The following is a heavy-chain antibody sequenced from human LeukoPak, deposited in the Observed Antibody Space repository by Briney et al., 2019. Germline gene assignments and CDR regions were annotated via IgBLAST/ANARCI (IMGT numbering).Heavy chain of an antibody. Sequence: GGCLRLSCTASGFTFCDYAMSWVRQAPGKGRGGVGFIRSKAYGGTMEYAAAVKGRSVISSDDSKSLDYMQMNSLKTEDTAVYYCTSRRTKVTTWHFDYWGQGTPVTVSS. J-gene: IGHJ4*01. CDR3: TSRRTKVTTWHFDY. D-gene: IGHD4-17*01. V-gene: IGHV3-49*04. CDR1: GFTFCDYA. CDR2: IRSKAYGGTM.